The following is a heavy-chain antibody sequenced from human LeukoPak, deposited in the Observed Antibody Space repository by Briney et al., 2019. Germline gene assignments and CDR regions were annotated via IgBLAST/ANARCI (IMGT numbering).Heavy chain of an antibody. CDR3: ARETAAAGTVDY. CDR2: ISAYNGNT. CDR1: GYIFTTYG. V-gene: IGHV1-18*01. J-gene: IGHJ4*02. D-gene: IGHD6-13*01. Sequence: ASVKVSCKASGYIFTTYGFSWVRQAPGQGLEWMGWISAYNGNTNYAQKLQGRVTMTTDTSTSTAYMELRSLRSDDTAVYYCARETAAAGTVDYWGQGTLVTVSS.